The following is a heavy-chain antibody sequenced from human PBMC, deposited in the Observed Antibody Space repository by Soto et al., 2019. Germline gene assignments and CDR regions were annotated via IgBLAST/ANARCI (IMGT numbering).Heavy chain of an antibody. D-gene: IGHD3-22*01. Sequence: GGSLRLSCAASGFTFSSYGMHWVRQAPGKGLEWVAVIWYDGSNKYYADSVKGRFTISRDNSKNTLYLQMNSLRAEDTAVYYCARDDKTFYYDSSGYYFGQFVDYWGQGTLVTVSS. CDR3: ARDDKTFYYDSSGYYFGQFVDY. J-gene: IGHJ4*02. CDR1: GFTFSSYG. CDR2: IWYDGSNK. V-gene: IGHV3-33*01.